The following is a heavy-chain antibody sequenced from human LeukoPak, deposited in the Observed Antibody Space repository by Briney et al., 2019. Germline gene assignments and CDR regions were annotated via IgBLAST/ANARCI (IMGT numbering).Heavy chain of an antibody. D-gene: IGHD5-12*01. J-gene: IGHJ4*02. Sequence: GGSLRLSCSASGFTFSSYAMHWVRQAPGKGLEYVSAISSNGGSTYYADSVKGRFTISRDNSKNTLYLQMTSLRAEDTAVYYCAKDRRGYSGYDYFDYWGQGTLVTVSS. CDR1: GFTFSSYA. V-gene: IGHV3-64*04. CDR2: ISSNGGST. CDR3: AKDRRGYSGYDYFDY.